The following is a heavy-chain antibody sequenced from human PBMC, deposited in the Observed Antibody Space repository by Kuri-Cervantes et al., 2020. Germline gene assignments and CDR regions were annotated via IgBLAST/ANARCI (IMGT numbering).Heavy chain of an antibody. CDR3: TAITGTTPDY. CDR1: GFTVSSNH. CDR2: IKSKTDGGTT. Sequence: GESLKISCAASGFTVSSNHMSWVRQAPGKGLEWVGRIKSKTDGGTTDYAAPVKGRFTISRDDSKNTLYLQMNSLKTEDAAVYYCTAITGTTPDYWGQGTLVTVSS. D-gene: IGHD1-7*01. J-gene: IGHJ4*02. V-gene: IGHV3-15*01.